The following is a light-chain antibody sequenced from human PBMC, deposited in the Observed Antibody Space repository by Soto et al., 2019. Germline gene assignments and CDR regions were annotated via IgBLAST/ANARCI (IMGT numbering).Light chain of an antibody. CDR2: EVS. CDR1: SSDLGGYDY. J-gene: IGLJ2*01. V-gene: IGLV2-14*01. CDR3: SSYTSNSNFVV. Sequence: QSALTQPASVSGSPGHSITISCTGSSSDLGGYDYVYWYQQFPGKAPKLMISEVSNRPSGVSNRFSGSKSGNTASLTISGLQTEDAADYYCSSYTSNSNFVVFGAGTKLTVL.